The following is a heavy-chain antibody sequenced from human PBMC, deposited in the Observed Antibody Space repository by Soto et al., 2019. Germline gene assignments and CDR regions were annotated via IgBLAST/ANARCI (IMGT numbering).Heavy chain of an antibody. Sequence: SETLSLTCTVSGGSISSYSWSWIRQPPGKGLEWIGYSHNSGSTDYNPSLKSRVIISVDTSRNEFSLKLSSVTAADTAVYYCARGGWYEDHWGQGTLVTVSS. CDR2: SHNSGST. J-gene: IGHJ4*02. CDR3: ARGGWYEDH. CDR1: GGSISSYS. D-gene: IGHD6-19*01. V-gene: IGHV4-59*08.